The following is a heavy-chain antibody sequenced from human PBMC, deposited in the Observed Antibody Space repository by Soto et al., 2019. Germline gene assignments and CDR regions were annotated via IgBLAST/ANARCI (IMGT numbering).Heavy chain of an antibody. D-gene: IGHD3-22*01. J-gene: IGHJ4*02. V-gene: IGHV3-48*02. CDR1: GFTFSNYA. Sequence: EVQLVESGGGLVQPGGSLRLSCAASGFTFSNYAMNWVRQAPGKGLEWVSYISGGSRTIYYSDSVKGRFTISRDNAKNSLYLQMNSLRDEDTAVYYCARDKDSSGYYWGYWGQGTQVTVSS. CDR3: ARDKDSSGYYWGY. CDR2: ISGGSRTI.